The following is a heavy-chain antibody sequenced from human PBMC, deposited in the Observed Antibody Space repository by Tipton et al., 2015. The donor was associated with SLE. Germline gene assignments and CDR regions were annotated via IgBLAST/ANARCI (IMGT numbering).Heavy chain of an antibody. Sequence: TLSLTCTVSGYSISSGYYWGWIRQPPGKGLEWIGSIYHSGSTYYNPSLKSRVTMSVDTSKSQFSLRLSSVTAADTAVYFCAREPRSGYHDYWGQGTLVIVSS. J-gene: IGHJ4*02. CDR3: AREPRSGYHDY. D-gene: IGHD5-12*01. CDR1: GYSISSGYY. V-gene: IGHV4-38-2*02. CDR2: IYHSGST.